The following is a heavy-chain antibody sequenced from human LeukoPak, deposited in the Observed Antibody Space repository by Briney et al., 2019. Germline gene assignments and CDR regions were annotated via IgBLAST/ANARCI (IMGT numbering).Heavy chain of an antibody. J-gene: IGHJ4*02. CDR3: ARDDTIFGVVTPVDY. CDR1: GGTFSSYG. CDR2: ISAYNGNT. Sequence: ASVKVSCKASGGTFSSYGISWVRQAPGQGLEWMGWISAYNGNTNYAQKLQGRVTMTTDTSTSTAYMELRSLRSDDTAVYYCARDDTIFGVVTPVDYWGQGTLVTVSS. D-gene: IGHD3-3*01. V-gene: IGHV1-18*01.